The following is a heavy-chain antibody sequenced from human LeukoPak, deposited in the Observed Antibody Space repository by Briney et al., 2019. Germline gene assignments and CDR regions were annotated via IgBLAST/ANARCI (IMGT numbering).Heavy chain of an antibody. V-gene: IGHV3-13*01. D-gene: IGHD6-13*01. CDR3: ARRSAAAGIDAFDI. J-gene: IGHJ3*02. Sequence: GGSLRLSCSASGFSFRNYDMHWVRQPTGKGLEWVSAVGTGGDTYYAGSVKGRFTVVRENARNTLYLQMNSLRAGDTAMYYCARRSAAAGIDAFDIWGQGTMVTVSS. CDR2: VGTGGDT. CDR1: GFSFRNYD.